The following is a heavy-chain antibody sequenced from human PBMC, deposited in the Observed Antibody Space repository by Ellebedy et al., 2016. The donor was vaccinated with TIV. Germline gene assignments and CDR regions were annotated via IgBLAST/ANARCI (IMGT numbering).Heavy chain of an antibody. D-gene: IGHD3-10*01. J-gene: IGHJ6*02. CDR1: GGSFSGYY. V-gene: IGHV4-34*01. CDR2: INHSGST. CDR3: ARGVTMVRGVIISGYYYYGMDV. Sequence: GSLRLXXAVYGGSFSGYYWSWIRQPPGKGLEWIGEINHSGSTNYNPSLKSRVTISVDTSKNQFSLKLSSVTAADTAVYYCARGVTMVRGVIISGYYYYGMDVWGQGTTGTVSS.